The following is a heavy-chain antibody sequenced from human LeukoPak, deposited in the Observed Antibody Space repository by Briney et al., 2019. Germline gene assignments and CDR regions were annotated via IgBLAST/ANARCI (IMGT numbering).Heavy chain of an antibody. Sequence: SVKVSCKASGGTFSSYAISWVRQAPGQGLEWMGRIIPIFGTANYAQKFQGRVTITTDESTSTAYKELSSLRSEDTAVYYCARDSRSRGAPGNYFDYWGQGTLVTVSS. CDR1: GGTFSSYA. CDR2: IIPIFGTA. D-gene: IGHD1-14*01. J-gene: IGHJ4*02. V-gene: IGHV1-69*05. CDR3: ARDSRSRGAPGNYFDY.